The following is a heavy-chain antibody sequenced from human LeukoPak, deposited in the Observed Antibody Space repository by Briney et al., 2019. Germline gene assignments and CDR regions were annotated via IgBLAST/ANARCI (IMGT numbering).Heavy chain of an antibody. D-gene: IGHD5-12*01. CDR2: ISSNSNTV. CDR1: GFTFSSYN. V-gene: IGHV3-48*01. CDR3: ARDSGYDKRGLGAFDI. Sequence: GGSLRLSCAASGFTFSSYNMNWVRQTPGKGLEWVSYISSNSNTVYYADSVKGRFTISRDNAKNSLYLQMHSLRVEDTAVYYCARDSGYDKRGLGAFDIWGQGTMVTVSS. J-gene: IGHJ3*02.